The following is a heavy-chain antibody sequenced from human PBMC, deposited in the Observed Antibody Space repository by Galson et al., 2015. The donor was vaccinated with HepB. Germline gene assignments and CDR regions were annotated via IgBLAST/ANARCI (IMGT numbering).Heavy chain of an antibody. CDR1: GFSFMSHS. J-gene: IGHJ6*02. CDR3: ARNPASYDYYNMDV. D-gene: IGHD2-21*01. V-gene: IGHV3-48*01. Sequence: SLRLSCAASGFSFMSHSMNWVRHSPGKGLEWLAYISPGGTKYYADSARGRFTLSHDNANKTMYLHMSSLRVEDTAVYYCARNPASYDYYNMDVWGQGTTVTVSS. CDR2: ISPGGTK.